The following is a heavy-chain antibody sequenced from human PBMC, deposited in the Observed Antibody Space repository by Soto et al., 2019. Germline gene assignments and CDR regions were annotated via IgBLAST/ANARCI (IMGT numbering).Heavy chain of an antibody. CDR1: GGSISSSSYY. Sequence: SETLSLTCTVSGGSISSSSYYWGWIRQPPGKGLEWIGSIYYSGNTYYNPSLKSRVTISVDRSKNQFSLKLSSVTAADTAVYYCARVPSPWGQGTLVTVSS. J-gene: IGHJ5*02. CDR3: ARVPSP. V-gene: IGHV4-39*07. CDR2: IYYSGNT.